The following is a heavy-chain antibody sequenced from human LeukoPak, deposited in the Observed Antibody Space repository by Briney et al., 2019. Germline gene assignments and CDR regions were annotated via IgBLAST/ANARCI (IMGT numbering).Heavy chain of an antibody. V-gene: IGHV3-9*03. CDR3: AKDGTRYDSSGYYSHLDY. Sequence: GGSLRLSCAASGLTFDDYAMHWVRQAPGEGLEWVSGIRWNSGSIGYADSVNGRFTISRDNAKNSLYLQMNSLRAEDMALYYCAKDGTRYDSSGYYSHLDYWGQGRLVTVSS. D-gene: IGHD3-22*01. CDR2: IRWNSGSI. J-gene: IGHJ4*02. CDR1: GLTFDDYA.